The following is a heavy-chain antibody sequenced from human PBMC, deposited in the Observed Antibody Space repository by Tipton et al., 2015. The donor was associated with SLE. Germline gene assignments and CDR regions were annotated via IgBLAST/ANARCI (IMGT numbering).Heavy chain of an antibody. D-gene: IGHD1-26*01. CDR1: GGSISSSSYY. J-gene: IGHJ4*02. CDR3: ARHGVGATTDY. CDR2: NYYSGST. Sequence: TLSLTCTVSGGSISSSSYYWGWIRQPPGKGLEWIGSNYYSGSTYYNPSLKSRVTISVDTSKNQFSLKLSSVTAADTAVYYCARHGVGATTDYWGQGTLVTVSS. V-gene: IGHV4-39*01.